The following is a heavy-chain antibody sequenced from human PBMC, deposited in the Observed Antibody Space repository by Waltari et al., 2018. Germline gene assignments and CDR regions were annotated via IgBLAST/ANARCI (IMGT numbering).Heavy chain of an antibody. CDR1: GGSFSGYY. Sequence: QVQLQQWGAGLLKPSETLSLTCAVYGGSFSGYYWSWIRQPPGKGLEWIGEVNHSGSTNYNPSLKSRVTISVDTSKNQFSLKLSSVTAADTAVYYCARGALPRGAVAGPAFDYWGQGTLVTVSS. J-gene: IGHJ4*02. V-gene: IGHV4-34*01. CDR3: ARGALPRGAVAGPAFDY. D-gene: IGHD6-19*01. CDR2: VNHSGST.